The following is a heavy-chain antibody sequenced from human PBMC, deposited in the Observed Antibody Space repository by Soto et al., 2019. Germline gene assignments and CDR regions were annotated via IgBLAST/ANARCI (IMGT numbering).Heavy chain of an antibody. V-gene: IGHV4-28*01. J-gene: IGHJ2*01. CDR3: ARKQAGNYWYFDL. CDR1: GYSISSSNW. Sequence: QVQLQESGPGLVKPSDTLSLTCAVSGYSISSSNWWGWIRQAPGKGLEWIGYIYYSGSTYYKPSLQSRVTMSIDTSTNQFSLKLSSVTAVDTAVYYCARKQAGNYWYFDLWGRGTLVTVSS. CDR2: IYYSGST.